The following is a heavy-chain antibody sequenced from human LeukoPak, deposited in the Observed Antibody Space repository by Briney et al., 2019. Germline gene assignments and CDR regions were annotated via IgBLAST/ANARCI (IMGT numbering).Heavy chain of an antibody. J-gene: IGHJ6*03. CDR3: ARVGIVVVPAAPPGYYYYMDV. V-gene: IGHV1-18*01. CDR1: GYTFTSYG. CDR2: ISAYNGNT. D-gene: IGHD2-2*01. Sequence: EASVNVSCKSSGYTFTSYGISWVRQAPGQGLEWMGWISAYNGNTNYAQKLQGRVTMTTDTSTSTAYMELRSLRSDDTAVYYCARVGIVVVPAAPPGYYYYMDVWGKGTTVTVSS.